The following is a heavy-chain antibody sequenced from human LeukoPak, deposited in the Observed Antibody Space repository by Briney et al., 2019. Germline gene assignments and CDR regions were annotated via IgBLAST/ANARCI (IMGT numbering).Heavy chain of an antibody. V-gene: IGHV4-61*02. Sequence: SQTLSLTCTVSGGSISSGSYYWGWIRQPAGKGLEWIGRIYTSGSTNYNPSLKSRVTISVATSKNQFSLKLSSVSAADTAVYYCAGRTALGYCSGGSCYSDFDYWGQGTLVTVSS. J-gene: IGHJ4*02. D-gene: IGHD2-15*01. CDR2: IYTSGST. CDR3: AGRTALGYCSGGSCYSDFDY. CDR1: GGSISSGSYY.